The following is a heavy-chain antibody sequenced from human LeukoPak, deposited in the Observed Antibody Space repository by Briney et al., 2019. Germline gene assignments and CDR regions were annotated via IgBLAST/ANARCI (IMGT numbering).Heavy chain of an antibody. CDR1: GFTFSSYG. CDR3: ARAQDSSGYYTLEYYYYYYYMDA. D-gene: IGHD3-22*01. V-gene: IGHV3-48*04. J-gene: IGHJ6*03. CDR2: ISSSGSTI. Sequence: GGSLRLSCAASGFTFSSYGMNWVRQAPGKGLEWVSYISSSGSTIYYADSVKGRFTISRDNAKNSLYLQMNSLRAEDTAVYYCARAQDSSGYYTLEYYYYYYYMDAWGKGTTVTVSS.